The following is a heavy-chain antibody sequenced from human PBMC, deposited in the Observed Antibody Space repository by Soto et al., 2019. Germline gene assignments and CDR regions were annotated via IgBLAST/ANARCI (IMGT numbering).Heavy chain of an antibody. CDR1: GYSFTSYW. CDR3: ARQVFHDSSGYYRKYNWFDP. V-gene: IGHV5-51*01. J-gene: IGHJ5*02. Sequence: GESLKISCKGSGYSFTSYWIGWVRQMPGKGLEWMGIIYPGDSDTRYSPSFQGQVTISADKSISTAYLQWSSLKASDTAMYYCARQVFHDSSGYYRKYNWFDPWGQGTLVTVSS. D-gene: IGHD3-22*01. CDR2: IYPGDSDT.